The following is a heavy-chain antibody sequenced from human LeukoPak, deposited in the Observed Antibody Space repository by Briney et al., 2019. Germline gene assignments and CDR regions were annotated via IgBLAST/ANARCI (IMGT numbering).Heavy chain of an antibody. CDR3: AREYSSGWYSRKNWFDP. CDR1: GFTFSDYY. J-gene: IGHJ5*02. D-gene: IGHD6-19*01. Sequence: GGSLRLSCAASGFTFSDYYMSWIRQAPGKGPEWVSYISSSGSTIYYADSVKGRFTISRDNAKNSLYLQMNSLRAEDTAVYYCAREYSSGWYSRKNWFDPWGQGTLVTVSS. V-gene: IGHV3-11*01. CDR2: ISSSGSTI.